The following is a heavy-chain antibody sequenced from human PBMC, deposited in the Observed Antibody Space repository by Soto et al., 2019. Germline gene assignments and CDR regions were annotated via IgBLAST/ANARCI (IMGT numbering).Heavy chain of an antibody. Sequence: GGSLRLSCAASGFTVSDNYMTWVRQAPGKGLEWVSLIYTGGGTYYADSVKGRFTISRDHSKNTLYLQMNSLRAEDTAVYYCARVSTSSYYYGMDVWGQGTTVTVSS. CDR1: GFTVSDNY. J-gene: IGHJ6*02. D-gene: IGHD3-16*01. CDR2: IYTGGGT. CDR3: ARVSTSSYYYGMDV. V-gene: IGHV3-53*01.